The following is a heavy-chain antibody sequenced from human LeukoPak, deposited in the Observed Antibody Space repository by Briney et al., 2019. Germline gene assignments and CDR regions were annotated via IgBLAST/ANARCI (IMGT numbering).Heavy chain of an antibody. Sequence: SETLSLTCTVSGGSISTYYGNWIRQAPGKGLEWIGYIYYSGSTNYNPSLKSRVTISVDTSKNQFSLKLSSVTAADTAVYYCARVSSSGWYGGVDYWGQGTLVTVSS. V-gene: IGHV4-59*01. CDR1: GGSISTYY. CDR2: IYYSGST. J-gene: IGHJ4*02. CDR3: ARVSSSGWYGGVDY. D-gene: IGHD6-19*01.